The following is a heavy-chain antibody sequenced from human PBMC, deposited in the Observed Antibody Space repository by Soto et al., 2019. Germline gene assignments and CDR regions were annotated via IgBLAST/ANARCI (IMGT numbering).Heavy chain of an antibody. Sequence: EVQLVESGGGLVQPGESLRLSCAASGLTLSSHWMGWVRQAPGTGLEWVAPINQDGTERFYVESMKGRSTISRDTAQNSLYLEVHSLRAEDTALYYCARAINSAYDYWGRGALVTVSS. J-gene: IGHJ4*02. CDR2: INQDGTER. CDR3: ARAINSAYDY. D-gene: IGHD2-21*01. V-gene: IGHV3-7*05. CDR1: GLTLSSHW.